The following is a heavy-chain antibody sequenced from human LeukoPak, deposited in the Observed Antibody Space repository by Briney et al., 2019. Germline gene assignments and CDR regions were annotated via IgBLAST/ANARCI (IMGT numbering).Heavy chain of an antibody. V-gene: IGHV4-59*01. Sequence: SVTLSLTCTVSGGSISSYYWSWIRQPPGKGLEWIGYIYYSGSTNYNPSLKSRVTISVDTSKNQFSLKLSSVTAADTAVYYCARAYGSGSYGYFQHWGQGTLVTVSS. J-gene: IGHJ1*01. CDR1: GGSISSYY. D-gene: IGHD3-10*01. CDR3: ARAYGSGSYGYFQH. CDR2: IYYSGST.